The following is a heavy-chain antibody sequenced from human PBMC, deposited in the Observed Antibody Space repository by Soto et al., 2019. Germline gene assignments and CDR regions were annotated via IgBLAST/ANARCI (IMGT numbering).Heavy chain of an antibody. CDR3: ARGRITMIVVVIESAFDI. J-gene: IGHJ3*02. CDR1: GGSISSSSYY. CDR2: IYYSGST. D-gene: IGHD3-22*01. V-gene: IGHV4-39*01. Sequence: KASETLSLTCTVSGGSISSSSYYWGWIRQPPGKGLEWIGSIYYSGSTYYNPSLKSRVTISVDTSKNQFSLKLSSVTAADTAVYYCARGRITMIVVVIESAFDIWGQGTMVTVSS.